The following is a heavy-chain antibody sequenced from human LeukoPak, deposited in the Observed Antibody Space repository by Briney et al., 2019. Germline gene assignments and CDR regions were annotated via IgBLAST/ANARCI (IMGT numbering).Heavy chain of an antibody. D-gene: IGHD6-6*01. Sequence: ASVKVSCKASGYTFTSYGISWVRQAPGQGLEWMGWISAYNGNTNYAQKLQGRVTMTTDTSTSTAYMELRSPRSDDTAVYYCASSSSVLDWFDPWGQGTLVTVSS. J-gene: IGHJ5*02. CDR2: ISAYNGNT. V-gene: IGHV1-18*01. CDR1: GYTFTSYG. CDR3: ASSSSVLDWFDP.